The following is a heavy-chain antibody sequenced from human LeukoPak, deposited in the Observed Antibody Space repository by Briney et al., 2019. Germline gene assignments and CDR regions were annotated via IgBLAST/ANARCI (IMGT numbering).Heavy chain of an antibody. D-gene: IGHD3-10*01. V-gene: IGHV3-53*01. CDR3: ARQVFTMVRGVISYMDV. Sequence: GGSLRLPCAASGFTVSSNYMSWVRQAPGKGLEWVSVIYSGGSTYYADSVKGRFTISRDNSKNTLYLQMNSLRAEDTAVYYCARQVFTMVRGVISYMDVWGKGTTVTISS. CDR2: IYSGGST. J-gene: IGHJ6*03. CDR1: GFTVSSNY.